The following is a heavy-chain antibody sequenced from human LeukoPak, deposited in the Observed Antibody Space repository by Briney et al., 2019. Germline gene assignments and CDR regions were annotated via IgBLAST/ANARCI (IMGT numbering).Heavy chain of an antibody. J-gene: IGHJ4*02. Sequence: GGSLRLSCAASGFTFSSYSMNWVRQAPGKGLEWVSSISSSSSYIYYADSVKGRFTISRDNAKNSLYLQMNSLRAEDTAVYYCAREGGGSYWGFDYWGQGTLATVSS. CDR1: GFTFSSYS. CDR2: ISSSSSYI. D-gene: IGHD1-26*01. V-gene: IGHV3-21*01. CDR3: AREGGGSYWGFDY.